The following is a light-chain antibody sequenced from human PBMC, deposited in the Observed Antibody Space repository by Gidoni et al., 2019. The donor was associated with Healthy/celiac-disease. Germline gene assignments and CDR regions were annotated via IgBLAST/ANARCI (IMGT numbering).Light chain of an antibody. J-gene: IGKJ4*01. Sequence: EIVFTQSPATLSLSPGERATLSCRASQSVSSYLAWYQQKPGQAPRLLIYDASNRATGIPARFSGSESGTDFTLTISSLEPEDFAVYYCQQRSNWPLLTFGGGTKVEIK. V-gene: IGKV3-11*01. CDR3: QQRSNWPLLT. CDR1: QSVSSY. CDR2: DAS.